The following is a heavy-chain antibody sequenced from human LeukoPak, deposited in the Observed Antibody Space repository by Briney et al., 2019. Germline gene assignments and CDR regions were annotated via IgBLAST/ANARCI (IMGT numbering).Heavy chain of an antibody. CDR3: AKEGRTTVVPSYYFDY. V-gene: IGHV3-23*01. CDR2: ISGSGGST. J-gene: IGHJ4*02. Sequence: GGSLRLSCAASGFTFSSYAISWVRQAPGKGLEWVSAISGSGGSTYYADSVKGRFTISRDNSKNTLYLQMNSLRAEDTAVYYCAKEGRTTVVPSYYFDYWGQGTLSPSPQ. D-gene: IGHD4-23*01. CDR1: GFTFSSYA.